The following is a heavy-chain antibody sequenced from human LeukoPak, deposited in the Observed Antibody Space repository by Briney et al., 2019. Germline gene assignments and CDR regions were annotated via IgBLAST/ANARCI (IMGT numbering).Heavy chain of an antibody. Sequence: GGSLRLSCAASGFTFSSYEMNWVRQAPGKGLEWVSYISSSGSITYYADSVKGRFTISGDNAKNSLYLQMNSLRAEDTAVCNCARGHVPDYWGQGTLVVVSS. CDR3: ARGHVPDY. CDR1: GFTFSSYE. J-gene: IGHJ4*02. CDR2: ISSSGSIT. V-gene: IGHV3-48*03.